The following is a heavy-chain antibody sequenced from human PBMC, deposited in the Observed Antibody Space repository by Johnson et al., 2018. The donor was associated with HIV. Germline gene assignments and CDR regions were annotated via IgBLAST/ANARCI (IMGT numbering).Heavy chain of an antibody. Sequence: VQLVESGGGLVQPGGSLRLSCAASGFTVSNNYMSWVRQAPGKGLEWVSVIYSGGSTYYADSVKGRFTISRDNSKNTLYLQMNSLRAEDTAVYYCARGRDGYNADAFDIWGQGTMVTVSS. D-gene: IGHD5-24*01. CDR2: IYSGGST. CDR1: GFTVSNNY. J-gene: IGHJ3*02. CDR3: ARGRDGYNADAFDI. V-gene: IGHV3-66*01.